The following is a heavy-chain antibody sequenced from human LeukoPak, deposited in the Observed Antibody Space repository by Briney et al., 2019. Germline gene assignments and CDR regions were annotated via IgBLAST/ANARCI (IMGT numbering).Heavy chain of an antibody. CDR1: GGTFSSYA. CDR3: ARDGRYYYDSSGYYRFDY. V-gene: IGHV1-69*13. CDR2: IIPIFSTA. J-gene: IGHJ4*02. D-gene: IGHD3-22*01. Sequence: ASVKVSCKASGGTFSSYAISWVRQAPGQGLEWMGGIIPIFSTANYAQKFQGRVTITADESTSTAYMELSSLRSEDTAVYYCARDGRYYYDSSGYYRFDYWGQGTLVTVSS.